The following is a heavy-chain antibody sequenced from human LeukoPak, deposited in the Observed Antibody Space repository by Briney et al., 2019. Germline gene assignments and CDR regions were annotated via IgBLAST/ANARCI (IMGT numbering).Heavy chain of an antibody. D-gene: IGHD2-15*01. V-gene: IGHV4-4*02. CDR2: IYHSGST. Sequence: SETLSLTCAVSGGSISSSNWWSWVRQPPGKGLQWIGEIYHSGSTNYNPSLKSRVTISVDKSKNQFSLKLSSVTAADTAVYYCARDRGLLDAFDIWGQGTMVTVSS. CDR1: GGSISSSNW. J-gene: IGHJ3*02. CDR3: ARDRGLLDAFDI.